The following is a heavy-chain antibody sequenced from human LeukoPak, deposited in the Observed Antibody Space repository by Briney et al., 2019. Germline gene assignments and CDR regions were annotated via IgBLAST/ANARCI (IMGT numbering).Heavy chain of an antibody. CDR3: AREVRLRYYFDY. Sequence: PSETLSLTCAVYGGSFSGYYWSWIRQPPGKGLEWIGEINHSGSTNYNPSLKSRVTISVDTSKNQFSLKLSSVTAADTAVYYCAREVRLRYYFDYWGQGTLVTVSS. D-gene: IGHD4/OR15-4a*01. J-gene: IGHJ4*02. CDR1: GGSFSGYY. V-gene: IGHV4-34*01. CDR2: INHSGST.